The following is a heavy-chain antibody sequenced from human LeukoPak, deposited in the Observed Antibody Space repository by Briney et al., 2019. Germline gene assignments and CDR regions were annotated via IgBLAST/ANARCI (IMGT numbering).Heavy chain of an antibody. CDR1: GYTFTGYY. V-gene: IGHV1-2*02. J-gene: IGHJ4*02. CDR2: INPNSGGT. CDR3: ARGPRITMIVVVIYYFDY. Sequence: ASVKVSCKTSGYTFTGYYMHWVRQAPGQGLEWMGWINPNSGGTNYAQKFQGRVTMTRDTSISTAYMELSRLRSDDTAAYYCARGPRITMIVVVIYYFDYWGQGTLVTVSS. D-gene: IGHD3-22*01.